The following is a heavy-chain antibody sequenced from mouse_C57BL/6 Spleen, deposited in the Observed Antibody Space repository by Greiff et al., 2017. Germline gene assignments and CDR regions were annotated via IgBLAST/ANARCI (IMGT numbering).Heavy chain of an antibody. Sequence: VQLQQSGAELVRPGTSVKMSCKASGYTFTNYWIGWAKQRPGHGLEWIGEIYPGGGYTNYNEKFKGKATLTADKSSSTAYMQFSSLTSEDSAIYYCARDDGYYFDYWGQGTTLTVSS. D-gene: IGHD2-3*01. CDR1: GYTFTNYW. CDR3: ARDDGYYFDY. J-gene: IGHJ2*01. V-gene: IGHV1-63*01. CDR2: IYPGGGYT.